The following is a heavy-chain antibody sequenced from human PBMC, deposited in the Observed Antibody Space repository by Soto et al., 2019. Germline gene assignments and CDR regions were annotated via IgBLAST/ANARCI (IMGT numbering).Heavy chain of an antibody. V-gene: IGHV4-39*07. J-gene: IGHJ6*02. CDR1: GGSVSSGSYY. D-gene: IGHD1-1*01. CDR3: ARDRVRTGYYYYYGMDV. CDR2: INHSGST. Sequence: SETLSLTCTVSGGSVSSGSYYWSWIRQPPGKGLEWIGEINHSGSTNYNPSLKSRVTISVDTSKNQFSLKLSSVTAADTAVYYCARDRVRTGYYYYYGMDVWGQGTTVTVSS.